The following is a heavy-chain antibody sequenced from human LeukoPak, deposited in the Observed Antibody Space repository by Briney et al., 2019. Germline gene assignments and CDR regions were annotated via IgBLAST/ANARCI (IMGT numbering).Heavy chain of an antibody. CDR2: ILYDGSNK. J-gene: IGHJ4*02. Sequence: GRSLRLSCAASGFTFSNYAMNWVRQAPGKGLEWVAVILYDGSNKYYADSVKGRFTISRDNSKNTLYLEMNSLRAEDSAVYYCARGDASSWYFFDYWGQGTLVTVSS. D-gene: IGHD6-13*01. V-gene: IGHV3-30*04. CDR1: GFTFSNYA. CDR3: ARGDASSWYFFDY.